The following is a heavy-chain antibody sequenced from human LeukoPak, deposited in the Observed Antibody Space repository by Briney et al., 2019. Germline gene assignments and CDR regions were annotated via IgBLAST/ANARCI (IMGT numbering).Heavy chain of an antibody. J-gene: IGHJ4*02. V-gene: IGHV4-39*01. D-gene: IGHD6-19*01. CDR3: ARHASVDGNWPRPLDY. CDR1: GGSISSSNYY. Sequence: SETLSLTCTVSGGSISSSNYYWGWIRQPPGKGLEWIGNIHYSGSTYYKPSLKTRVTIPVDTSKNQFSLKLTSVTAADTAVYYCARHASVDGNWPRPLDYWGQGSLVTVSS. CDR2: IHYSGST.